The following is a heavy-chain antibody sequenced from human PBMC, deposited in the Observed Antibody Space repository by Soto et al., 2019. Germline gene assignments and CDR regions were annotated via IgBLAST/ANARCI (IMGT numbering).Heavy chain of an antibody. V-gene: IGHV3-11*01. CDR2: ISSSGSTI. Sequence: GGSLRLSCAASGFTFSDYYMSWIRQAPGKGLEWVSYISSSGSTIYYADSVKVRFTISRDNAKNSLYLQMNSLRAEDTAVYYCARVRAQWEPTGVFDXWGQGTLLTVSX. J-gene: IGHJ4*02. CDR1: GFTFSDYY. CDR3: ARVRAQWEPTGVFDX. D-gene: IGHD1-26*01.